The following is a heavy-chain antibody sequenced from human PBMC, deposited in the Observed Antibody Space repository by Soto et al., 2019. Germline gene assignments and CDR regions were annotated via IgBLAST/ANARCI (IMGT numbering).Heavy chain of an antibody. Sequence: GESLKISCKGSGYSFTSYWISWVRQMPGKGLEWMGRIDPSDSYTNYSPSFQGHVTISADKSISTAYLQWSSLKASDTAMYYCARHHCSSTSCYVGGDAFDICGQGTMVTVSS. J-gene: IGHJ3*02. D-gene: IGHD2-2*01. CDR3: ARHHCSSTSCYVGGDAFDI. CDR2: IDPSDSYT. CDR1: GYSFTSYW. V-gene: IGHV5-10-1*01.